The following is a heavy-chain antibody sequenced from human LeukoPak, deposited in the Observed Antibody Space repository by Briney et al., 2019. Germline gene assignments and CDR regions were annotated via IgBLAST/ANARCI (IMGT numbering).Heavy chain of an antibody. V-gene: IGHV3-53*01. Sequence: PGGSLRLSCAASGFTVSSNYMSWVRQAPGKGLEWVSVIYSSGSTYYADSVKGRFTISRDNSKNTLYLQMNSLRAEDTAVYYCARVFTARETPPPYFDYWGQGTLVTVSS. CDR3: ARVFTARETPPPYFDY. CDR1: GFTVSSNY. J-gene: IGHJ4*02. D-gene: IGHD3-16*01. CDR2: IYSSGST.